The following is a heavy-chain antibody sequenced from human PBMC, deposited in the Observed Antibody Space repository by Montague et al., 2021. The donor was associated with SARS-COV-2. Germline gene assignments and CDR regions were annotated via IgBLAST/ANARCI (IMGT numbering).Heavy chain of an antibody. V-gene: IGHV4-39*02. CDR3: ARLKRYFDSSGSPSAFDF. CDR1: GGSITNNIDY. Sequence: SETLSLTCTVSGGSITNNIDYWAWIRQPPGKGLEWIGSIYYTGNTYYNPSLKSRVTISVVTSKNHFTLKLSSVIAAETAVYYCARLKRYFDSSGSPSAFDFWGQGTKVTASS. CDR2: IYYTGNT. D-gene: IGHD3-22*01. J-gene: IGHJ3*01.